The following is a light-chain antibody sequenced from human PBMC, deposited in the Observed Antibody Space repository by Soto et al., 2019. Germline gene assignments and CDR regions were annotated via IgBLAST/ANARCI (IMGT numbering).Light chain of an antibody. J-gene: IGLJ1*01. Sequence: QSALTQPASVSGSPGQSITISCTGTSSDVGGYNYVSWYQQHPGKAPKLMIYEVSNRPSGVSNRFSGSKSGNTASLTISGLQAEDEADYSCSSYTSSSTLLYVFGTGTKLTFL. CDR3: SSYTSSSTLLYV. CDR2: EVS. V-gene: IGLV2-14*01. CDR1: SSDVGGYNY.